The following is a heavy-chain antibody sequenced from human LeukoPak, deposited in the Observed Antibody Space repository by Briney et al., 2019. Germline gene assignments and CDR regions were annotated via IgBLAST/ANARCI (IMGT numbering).Heavy chain of an antibody. V-gene: IGHV4-39*01. D-gene: IGHD2-8*01. Sequence: SETLSLTCTVSGGSISSSSYYWGWVRKPPGKGLEWIGSIYYWGSIYYTPSLQSRVTLSEDTSHNLFAQKLSSVTAPDRDLYFCARQNGAADYWGQGTLVTVSS. CDR3: ARQNGAADY. CDR1: GGSISSSSYY. J-gene: IGHJ4*02. CDR2: IYYWGSI.